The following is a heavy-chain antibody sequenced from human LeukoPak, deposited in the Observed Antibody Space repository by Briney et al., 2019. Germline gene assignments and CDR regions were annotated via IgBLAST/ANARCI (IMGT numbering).Heavy chain of an antibody. CDR3: ARRTYGSGSYLSDY. Sequence: GRSLRLSCAASGFTFSSYAMHWVRQAPGKGLEWVAVISYDGSNKYYADSVKGRFTISRDNSKNTLYLQMNSLRAEDTAVYHCARRTYGSGSYLSDYWGQGTLVTVSS. D-gene: IGHD3-10*01. CDR1: GFTFSSYA. J-gene: IGHJ4*02. CDR2: ISYDGSNK. V-gene: IGHV3-30*04.